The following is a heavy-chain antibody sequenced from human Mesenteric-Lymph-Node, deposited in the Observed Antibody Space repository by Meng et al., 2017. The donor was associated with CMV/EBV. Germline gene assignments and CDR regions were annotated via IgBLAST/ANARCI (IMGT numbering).Heavy chain of an antibody. CDR3: TREEGMDV. CDR1: GFMFSGSA. Sequence: GGSLRLSCAASGFMFSGSAMHWVRQASGKGLEWVGRIRSRANTYATAYAASVKDRFTISRDDSKNTAYLQMNSLKTEDTAVYYCTREEGMDVWGQGTTVTVSS. J-gene: IGHJ6*02. CDR2: IRSRANTYAT. V-gene: IGHV3-73*01.